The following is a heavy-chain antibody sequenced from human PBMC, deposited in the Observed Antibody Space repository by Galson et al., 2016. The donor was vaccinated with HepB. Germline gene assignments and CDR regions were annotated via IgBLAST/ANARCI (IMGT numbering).Heavy chain of an antibody. CDR2: ISSSSSTI. CDR1: GFTFSRYS. Sequence: SLRLSCAASGFTFSRYSMNWVRQAPGKGLEWVSYISSSSSTIYYADSVKGRFTISRDNAKNSLYLRMNSLRDEDTAVYYCARISTTVTVYYFDYWGQGTLVTVSS. V-gene: IGHV3-48*02. CDR3: ARISTTVTVYYFDY. J-gene: IGHJ4*02. D-gene: IGHD4-17*01.